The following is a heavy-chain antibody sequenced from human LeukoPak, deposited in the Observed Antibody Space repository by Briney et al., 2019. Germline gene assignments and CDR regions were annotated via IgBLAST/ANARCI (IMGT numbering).Heavy chain of an antibody. D-gene: IGHD6-13*01. Sequence: GGSLRLSCAASGFTFSSYGMNWVRQAPGKGLEWVSYISSSGSTIYYADSVKGRFTISRDNAKNSLYLQMNSLRAEDTAVYYCARDRVAAAGTLWAYYYYMDVWGKGTTVTVSS. CDR3: ARDRVAAAGTLWAYYYYMDV. CDR1: GFTFSSYG. J-gene: IGHJ6*03. V-gene: IGHV3-48*03. CDR2: ISSSGSTI.